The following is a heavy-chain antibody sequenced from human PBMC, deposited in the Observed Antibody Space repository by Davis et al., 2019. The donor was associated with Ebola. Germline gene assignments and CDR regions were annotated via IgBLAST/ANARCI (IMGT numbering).Heavy chain of an antibody. CDR3: ARATLNSVSDSGLGYNHIDS. D-gene: IGHD1-1*01. V-gene: IGHV4-34*12. J-gene: IGHJ5*01. CDR1: GGSLWGYF. CDR2: IMGAGTTT. Sequence: SETLSLTCGVSGGSLWGYFWTWIRQSPGEGLEWLGEIMGAGTTTNYNPSLKNRVSISLDTPKTQFSLNLHFGTAADTAVYYCARATLNSVSDSGLGYNHIDSWGQGTLVTVSS.